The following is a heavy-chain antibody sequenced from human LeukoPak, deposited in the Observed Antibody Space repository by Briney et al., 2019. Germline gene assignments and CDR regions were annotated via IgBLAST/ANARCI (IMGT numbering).Heavy chain of an antibody. D-gene: IGHD3-16*01. CDR3: AKGNYGYIFYFDY. J-gene: IGHJ4*02. Sequence: PGGSLRLSCAASGFTFSSYAMSWVRQAPGKGLEWVSGISDRGDGTYYADSVKGQFTVSRDNSKNTLYLQMNSLRAEDTAVYYCAKGNYGYIFYFDYWGQGTLVTVSS. CDR2: ISDRGDGT. V-gene: IGHV3-23*01. CDR1: GFTFSSYA.